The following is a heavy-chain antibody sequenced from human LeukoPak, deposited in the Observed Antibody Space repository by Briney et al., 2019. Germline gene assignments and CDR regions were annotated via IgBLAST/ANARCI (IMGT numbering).Heavy chain of an antibody. CDR2: IGGSGGST. Sequence: GGSLRLSCAASGFTFSSYAMSWVRQAPGKGLEWVSAIGGSGGSTYYADSVKGRFTISRDNSKNTLYLQMNSLRAEDTAVYYCAKDSRAALYYYDSSGYYSRWGQGTLVTVSS. J-gene: IGHJ4*02. CDR1: GFTFSSYA. V-gene: IGHV3-23*01. CDR3: AKDSRAALYYYDSSGYYSR. D-gene: IGHD3-22*01.